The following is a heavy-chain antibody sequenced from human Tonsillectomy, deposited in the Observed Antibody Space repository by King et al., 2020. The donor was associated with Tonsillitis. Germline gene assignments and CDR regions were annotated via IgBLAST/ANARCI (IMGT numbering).Heavy chain of an antibody. CDR3: AISLYDYGDYGFGACDN. V-gene: IGHV3-30*03. CDR2: ISYDGSDK. J-gene: IGHJ3*02. D-gene: IGHD4-17*01. CDR1: GFTFNTYG. Sequence: VQLVESGGGVVQPGRSLRLSCAASGFTFNTYGMHWVRQAPGKGLEWVAVISYDGSDKYYADSVKGRFTISRDNSKNTLYLQMNSLRAEDTAVYYCAISLYDYGDYGFGACDNWGQGTMVTVSS.